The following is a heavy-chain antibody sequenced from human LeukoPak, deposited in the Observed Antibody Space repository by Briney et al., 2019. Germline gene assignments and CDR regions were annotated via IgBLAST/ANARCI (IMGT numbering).Heavy chain of an antibody. Sequence: GGSPRLSCAASGFTFSSYSMNWVRQAPGKGLEWVSSISSSSSYIYYADSVKGRFTISRDNAKNSLYLQMNSLRAEDTAVYYCARSTYYYDSSGYYNYWGQGTLVTVSS. CDR2: ISSSSSYI. V-gene: IGHV3-21*01. CDR3: ARSTYYYDSSGYYNY. J-gene: IGHJ4*02. CDR1: GFTFSSYS. D-gene: IGHD3-22*01.